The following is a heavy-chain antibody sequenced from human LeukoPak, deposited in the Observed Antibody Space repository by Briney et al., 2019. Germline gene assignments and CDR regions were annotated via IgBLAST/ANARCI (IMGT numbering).Heavy chain of an antibody. Sequence: PGGSLRLSCAASGFTLRTSWMSWVRQAPGKGLECVALINEDGTKKYNRDPVKGRFTSSRDNARNSVYLYMNSLRDDDTAVYYCAKEGPRVSHKAADWFDPWGQGSLVTV. J-gene: IGHJ5*02. D-gene: IGHD5/OR15-5a*01. CDR1: GFTLRTSW. CDR3: AKEGPRVSHKAADWFDP. CDR2: INEDGTKK. V-gene: IGHV3-7*01.